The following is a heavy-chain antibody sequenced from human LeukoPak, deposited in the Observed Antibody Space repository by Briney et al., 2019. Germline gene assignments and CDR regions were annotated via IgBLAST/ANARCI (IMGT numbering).Heavy chain of an antibody. Sequence: GGSLRLSCATSGFTFSSSAMSWVRQAPGKGLEWVAVISYDGSNKYYADSVKGRFTISRDNSKNTLYLQMNSLRAEDTAVYYCAKDRPNYYDSSGLDYWGQGTLVTVSS. CDR2: ISYDGSNK. CDR3: AKDRPNYYDSSGLDY. V-gene: IGHV3-30*18. J-gene: IGHJ4*02. D-gene: IGHD3-22*01. CDR1: GFTFSSSA.